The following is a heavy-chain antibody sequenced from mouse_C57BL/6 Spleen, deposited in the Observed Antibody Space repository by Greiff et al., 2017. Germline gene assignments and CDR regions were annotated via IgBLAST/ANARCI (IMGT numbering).Heavy chain of an antibody. J-gene: IGHJ1*03. CDR3: ARYHYYGSSYWYFDV. Sequence: QVQLKESGPELVKPGASVKISCKASGYAFSSSWMNWVKQRPGKGLEWIGRIYPGDGDTNYNGKFKGKATLAADKSSSTAYMQISSLTSEDSAVYFSARYHYYGSSYWYFDVWGTGTTVTVSS. CDR1: GYAFSSSW. D-gene: IGHD1-1*01. V-gene: IGHV1-82*01. CDR2: IYPGDGDT.